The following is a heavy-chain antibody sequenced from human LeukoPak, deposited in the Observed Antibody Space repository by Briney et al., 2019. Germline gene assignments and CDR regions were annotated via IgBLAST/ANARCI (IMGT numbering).Heavy chain of an antibody. Sequence: GGSLRLSXAASGFTFSSYEMNWVRQAPGKGLEWLSYISSSGSTIYYADSVKGRFTISRDNAKNSLYLQMNSLRVEDTALYYSARKAPAASGFYYFMDVWGKGTTVTVSS. V-gene: IGHV3-48*03. CDR1: GFTFSSYE. D-gene: IGHD2-2*01. J-gene: IGHJ6*03. CDR2: ISSSGSTI. CDR3: ARKAPAASGFYYFMDV.